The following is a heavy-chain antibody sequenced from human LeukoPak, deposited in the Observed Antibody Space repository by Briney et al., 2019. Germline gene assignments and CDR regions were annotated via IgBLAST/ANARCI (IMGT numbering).Heavy chain of an antibody. CDR1: GFTFSLYA. D-gene: IGHD2-2*01. CDR2: INSGGDDI. Sequence: GGSLRLSCAASGFTFSLYAMNWVRQAPGKGLEWISYINSGGDDIHYAASVRGRFTISRDDARNTLYLQLSSLRAEDTAVYYCARDTIQPGLIDDWGQGTLVTVSS. CDR3: ARDTIQPGLIDD. V-gene: IGHV3-21*05. J-gene: IGHJ4*02.